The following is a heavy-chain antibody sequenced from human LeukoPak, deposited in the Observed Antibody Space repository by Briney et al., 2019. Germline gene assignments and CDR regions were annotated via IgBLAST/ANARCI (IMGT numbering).Heavy chain of an antibody. J-gene: IGHJ3*02. Sequence: GESLKISCKGSGYSFTSYWIGWVRQMPGEGLEWMGIIYPGDSDTRYSPSFQGQVTISADKSISTAYLQWSSLKASDTAMYYCALSNDYGDYGGGDAFDIWGQGTMVTVSS. CDR1: GYSFTSYW. V-gene: IGHV5-51*01. D-gene: IGHD4-17*01. CDR3: ALSNDYGDYGGGDAFDI. CDR2: IYPGDSDT.